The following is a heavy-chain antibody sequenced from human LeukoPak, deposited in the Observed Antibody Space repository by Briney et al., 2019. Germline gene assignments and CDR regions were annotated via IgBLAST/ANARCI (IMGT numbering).Heavy chain of an antibody. D-gene: IGHD6-19*01. V-gene: IGHV3-53*01. CDR1: GFTVSSNY. J-gene: IGHJ4*02. CDR3: ARESSGWYGEYYFDF. Sequence: PGGSLRLSCAASGFTVSSNYMSWVRQAPGKGLEWVSVIYSGGSTYYADSVKGRFTISRDNSKNTLYLQMNSPRAEDTAVYYCARESSGWYGEYYFDFWGQGTLVTVSS. CDR2: IYSGGST.